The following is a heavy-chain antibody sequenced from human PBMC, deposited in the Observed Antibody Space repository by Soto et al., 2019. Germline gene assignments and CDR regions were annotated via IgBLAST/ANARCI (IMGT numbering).Heavy chain of an antibody. Sequence: QVQLVESGGGVVQPGRSLRLSCAASGFTFSSYAMHWVRQAPGKGLEWVAVISYDGSNKYYADSVKGRFTISRDNSKNTLYLQMNSLRAEVTAVYYCARDLAGPYSSSWYGIKDDYWGQGTLVTVSS. CDR2: ISYDGSNK. CDR3: ARDLAGPYSSSWYGIKDDY. V-gene: IGHV3-30-3*01. J-gene: IGHJ4*02. CDR1: GFTFSSYA. D-gene: IGHD6-13*01.